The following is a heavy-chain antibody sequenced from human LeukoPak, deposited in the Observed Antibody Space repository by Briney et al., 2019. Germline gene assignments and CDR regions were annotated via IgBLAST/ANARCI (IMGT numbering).Heavy chain of an antibody. CDR1: GGSFSGYY. D-gene: IGHD1-26*01. CDR3: ARVGANRSYFDY. Sequence: ETLSLTCAVYGGSFSGYYWSWIRQPPGKGLEWIGEINHSGSTNYNPSLKSRVTISVDTSKNQFSLKLSSVTAADTAVYYCARVGANRSYFDYWGQGTLVTVSS. V-gene: IGHV4-34*01. CDR2: INHSGST. J-gene: IGHJ4*02.